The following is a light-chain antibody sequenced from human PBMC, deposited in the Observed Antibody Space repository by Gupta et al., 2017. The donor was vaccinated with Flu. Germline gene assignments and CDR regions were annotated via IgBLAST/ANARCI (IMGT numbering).Light chain of an antibody. V-gene: IGLV7-46*01. CDR3: LLSYIGSRPNWV. CDR1: TGAVTSGHY. CDR2: DTR. J-gene: IGLJ3*02. Sequence: QAVVTQEPSSLGQPGGPVTLTSDSSTGAVTSGHYPYWFHQKPGQAPRTLIYDTRNKHSWTPARFSASLLGGKAALTLSGAQPEDEADYYCLLSYIGSRPNWVFGGGTKLTVL.